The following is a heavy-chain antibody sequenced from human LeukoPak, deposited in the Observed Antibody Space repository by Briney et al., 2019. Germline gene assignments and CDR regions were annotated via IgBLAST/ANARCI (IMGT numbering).Heavy chain of an antibody. J-gene: IGHJ5*02. D-gene: IGHD2-15*01. V-gene: IGHV4-34*01. CDR3: ARRGRYCSGGSCFWNWFDP. CDR2: INHSGST. Sequence: SETLSLTCAVYGGSFSGYYWSWIRQPPGKGLEWIGEINHSGSTNYNPSLKSRVTISVDTSKNQFSLKLSSVTAADTAVYYCARRGRYCSGGSCFWNWFDPWGQGALVTVSS. CDR1: GGSFSGYY.